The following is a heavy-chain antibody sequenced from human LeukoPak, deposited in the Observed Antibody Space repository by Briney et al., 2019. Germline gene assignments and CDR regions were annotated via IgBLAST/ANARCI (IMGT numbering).Heavy chain of an antibody. D-gene: IGHD3-9*01. V-gene: IGHV1-8*01. J-gene: IGHJ6*02. CDR2: MNPNSGNT. CDR1: GYTFTSYD. CDR3: ARGRRLRYFDWLPGHYYYYGMDV. Sequence: ASVKVSCKASGYTFTSYDINWVRQATGQGLEWMGWMNPNSGNTGYAQKFQGRVTMTRNTSISTAYMELSSLRSEDTAVYYCARGRRLRYFDWLPGHYYYYGMDVWGQGTTVTVSS.